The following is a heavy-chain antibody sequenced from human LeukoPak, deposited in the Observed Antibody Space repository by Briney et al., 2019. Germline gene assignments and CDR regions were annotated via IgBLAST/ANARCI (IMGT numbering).Heavy chain of an antibody. V-gene: IGHV1-69*13. J-gene: IGHJ3*02. CDR2: IIPIFGTT. CDR3: AREGTKGLSRADAFDI. D-gene: IGHD4/OR15-4a*01. Sequence: ASVKVSCKASGDTFSDYTVSWVRQAPGQGLEWMGRIIPIFGTTNYAQKFQGRVTITADESTSTAYMELSSLRSEDTAVYYCAREGTKGLSRADAFDIWGQGTMVTVS. CDR1: GDTFSDYT.